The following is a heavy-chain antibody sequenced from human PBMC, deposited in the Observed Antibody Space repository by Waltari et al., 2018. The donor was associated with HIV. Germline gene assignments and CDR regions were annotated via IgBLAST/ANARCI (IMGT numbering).Heavy chain of an antibody. CDR1: GGSISSYY. V-gene: IGHV4-59*01. J-gene: IGHJ6*02. Sequence: QVQLQESGPGLVKPSETLSLTCTVSGGSISSYYWSWIRQPPGKGLEWIGYIYYSGSTNYNPSLTSQVTISVDTSKNQFSLKLSSVTAADTAVYYCARAELRYYYYGMDVWGQGTTVTVSS. CDR2: IYYSGST. D-gene: IGHD1-1*01. CDR3: ARAELRYYYYGMDV.